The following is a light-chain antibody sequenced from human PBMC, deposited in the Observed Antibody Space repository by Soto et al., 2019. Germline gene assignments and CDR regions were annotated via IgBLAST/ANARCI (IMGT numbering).Light chain of an antibody. Sequence: QSVLTQPPSVSGAPGQRVTISCTGSSSNIGAGYDGHWYQQLPGTAPKLLIYGNSNRPSGVPDRFSGSKSSTSASLAITGLQAEDEADYYCQSYDSSLSGPIFGGGTKLTVL. V-gene: IGLV1-40*01. J-gene: IGLJ2*01. CDR1: SSNIGAGYD. CDR2: GNS. CDR3: QSYDSSLSGPI.